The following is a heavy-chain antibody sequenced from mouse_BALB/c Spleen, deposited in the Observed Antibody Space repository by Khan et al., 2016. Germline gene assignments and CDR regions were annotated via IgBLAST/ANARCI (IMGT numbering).Heavy chain of an antibody. CDR1: GDSITSGY. Sequence: EVQLQESGPSLVKPSQTLSLTCSVTGDSITSGYWNWIRKFPGNKLEYMGYISHSGSTYYNPSLISRISITRDPSTNQYYLQLNSGTTEDTATCYCAGYDGYLFDYWGQGTTLTVSS. CDR3: AGYDGYLFDY. CDR2: ISHSGST. D-gene: IGHD2-3*01. J-gene: IGHJ2*01. V-gene: IGHV3-8*02.